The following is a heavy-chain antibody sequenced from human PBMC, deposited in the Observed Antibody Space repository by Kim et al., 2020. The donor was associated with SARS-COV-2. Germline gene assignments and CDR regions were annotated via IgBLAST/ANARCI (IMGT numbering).Heavy chain of an antibody. CDR2: IYSGGST. CDR3: ARETDYYDSSGLDY. Sequence: GGSLRLSCAASGFTVSSNYMSWVRQAPGKGLEWVSVIYSGGSTYYADSVKGRFTISGDNSKNTLYLQMNSLRAEDTAVYYCARETDYYDSSGLDYWGQGTLVTVSS. CDR1: GFTVSSNY. D-gene: IGHD3-22*01. J-gene: IGHJ4*02. V-gene: IGHV3-66*01.